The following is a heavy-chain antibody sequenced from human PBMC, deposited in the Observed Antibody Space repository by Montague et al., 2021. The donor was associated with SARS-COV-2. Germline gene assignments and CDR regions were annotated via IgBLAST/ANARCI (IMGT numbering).Heavy chain of an antibody. V-gene: IGHV4-39*01. CDR2: IYYSGST. CDR1: GGSISSSSYY. D-gene: IGHD2-2*01. CDR3: ARHRLGYCSSTSCYVG. Sequence: SETLSLTCTVSGGSISSSSYYWGWIRQPPGKGLEWIGSIYYSGSTYYNPSLKSRVTISADTSKNQFSLKLSSVTAADTAVYYCARHRLGYCSSTSCYVGWGQGTLVTVSS. J-gene: IGHJ4*02.